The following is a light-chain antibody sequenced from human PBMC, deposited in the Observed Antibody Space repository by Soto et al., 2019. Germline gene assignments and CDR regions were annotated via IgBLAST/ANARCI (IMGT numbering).Light chain of an antibody. CDR3: QSYASSLSGYV. J-gene: IGLJ1*01. CDR1: SSNIGAGYD. V-gene: IGLV1-40*01. Sequence: QSLLTHPPSVSGAPGQRVTISCTGSSSNIGAGYDVHWYQQLPGTAPKLLIYGNSNRPSGVPDRFSGSKSGTSASLAITGLQAEDEADYYCQSYASSLSGYVFGTGTKVTVL. CDR2: GNS.